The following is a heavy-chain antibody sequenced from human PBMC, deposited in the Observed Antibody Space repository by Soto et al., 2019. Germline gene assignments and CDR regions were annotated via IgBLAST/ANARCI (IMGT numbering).Heavy chain of an antibody. Sequence: QVQLVESGGGVVQPGRSLRLSCAASGFSISRSAMHWVRQAPGKGLEWVAVIAYDGSNRWYADSAKGRFIISRDNSKYTVYLQMSSLRGEDTAVYYCARDLQAGTDNVNWCAPSGQGTLVNVSS. CDR1: GFSISRSA. CDR3: ARDLQAGTDNVNWCAP. CDR2: IAYDGSNR. D-gene: IGHD1-1*01. J-gene: IGHJ5*02. V-gene: IGHV3-30*04.